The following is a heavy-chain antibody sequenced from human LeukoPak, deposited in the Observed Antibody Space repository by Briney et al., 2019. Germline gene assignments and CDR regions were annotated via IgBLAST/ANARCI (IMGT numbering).Heavy chain of an antibody. CDR3: AKDSSSSWYDWFDP. CDR2: ISGSGGST. J-gene: IGHJ5*02. D-gene: IGHD6-13*01. CDR1: GFTLSTNA. Sequence: PGGSLRLSCLTSGFTLSTNAMSWVRQAPGKGLEWVSAISGSGGSTYYADSVKGRFTISRDNSKNTLYLQMNSLRAEDTAVYYCAKDSSSSWYDWFDPWGQGTLVTVSS. V-gene: IGHV3-23*01.